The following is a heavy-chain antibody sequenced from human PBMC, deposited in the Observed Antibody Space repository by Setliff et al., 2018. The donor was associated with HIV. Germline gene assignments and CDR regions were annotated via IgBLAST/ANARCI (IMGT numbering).Heavy chain of an antibody. V-gene: IGHV1-69*13. CDR3: ARDLGRSLDY. CDR2: IIPMFGTP. J-gene: IGHJ4*02. Sequence: GASVKVSCKASGGTFSNYAVSWVRQAPGQGLEWMGGIIPMFGTPNYAQKFQGRVTLTADESASTTYMELSSLRSDDTAVYYCARDLGRSLDYWGQGTLVTVSS. CDR1: GGTFSNYA.